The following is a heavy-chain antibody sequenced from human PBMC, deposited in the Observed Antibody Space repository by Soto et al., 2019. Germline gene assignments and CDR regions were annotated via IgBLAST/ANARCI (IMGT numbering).Heavy chain of an antibody. CDR1: GFTFSSYW. CDR3: ATESRFLESLSLHCFDP. CDR2: MNQDGNDK. Sequence: PGGSLRLSCAASGFTFSSYWMSWVRQTPGEGLVWVANMNQDGNDKYYVDSVKGRFTISRDNSKNSLYLQMSSLRAEDTAVYYCATESRFLESLSLHCFDPWGEGT. V-gene: IGHV3-7*01. J-gene: IGHJ5*02. D-gene: IGHD3-3*01.